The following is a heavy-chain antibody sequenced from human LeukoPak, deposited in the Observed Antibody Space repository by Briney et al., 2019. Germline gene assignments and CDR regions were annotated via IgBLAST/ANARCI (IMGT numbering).Heavy chain of an antibody. Sequence: SETLSLTCTVSGDSISSGDYYWSWIRQPAGKGLEWIGRIYTSGSTNYNPSLKSRVTMSVDTSKNQFSLKLSSVTAADTAVYYCARGRGREDAFDIWGQGTMVTVSS. D-gene: IGHD3-16*01. CDR3: ARGRGREDAFDI. CDR2: IYTSGST. CDR1: GDSISSGDYY. V-gene: IGHV4-61*02. J-gene: IGHJ3*02.